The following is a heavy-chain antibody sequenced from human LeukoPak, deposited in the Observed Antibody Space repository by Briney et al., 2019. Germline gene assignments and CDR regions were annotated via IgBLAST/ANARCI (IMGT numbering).Heavy chain of an antibody. Sequence: GASVKVSCKASGYTFTSYYMHWVRQAPGQGLEWMGLINPSGGSTSYAQKFQGRVTMTRDTSTSTVYMELSSLRSEDTAVYYCAGDEILVEMATRTFDYWGQGTLVTVSS. CDR3: AGDEILVEMATRTFDY. D-gene: IGHD5-24*01. J-gene: IGHJ4*02. CDR2: INPSGGST. V-gene: IGHV1-46*01. CDR1: GYTFTSYY.